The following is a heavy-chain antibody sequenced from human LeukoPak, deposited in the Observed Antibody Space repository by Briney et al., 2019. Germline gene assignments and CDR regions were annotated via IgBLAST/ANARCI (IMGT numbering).Heavy chain of an antibody. CDR3: ARFRTGTYYMDV. CDR2: INHSGST. CDR1: GGSFSGYY. V-gene: IGHV4-34*01. D-gene: IGHD1-7*01. J-gene: IGHJ6*03. Sequence: PSETLSLTCAVYGGSFSGYYWSWIRQPPGKGLEWIGEINHSGSTNYNPSLKSRVTISVDTSKNQFSLKLSSVTAADTAVYYCARFRTGTYYMDVWGKGTTVTVSS.